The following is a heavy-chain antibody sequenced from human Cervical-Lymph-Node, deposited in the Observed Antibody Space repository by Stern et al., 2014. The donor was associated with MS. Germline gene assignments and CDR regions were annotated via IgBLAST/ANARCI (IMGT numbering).Heavy chain of an antibody. D-gene: IGHD2-21*02. Sequence: VQLVESGPGLVKPSQTLSLTCTVSGGPISSDDYYWTWIRQHPGKGLEWIGYIHYTGTTYYDPSLKSRVSLSLDTSKNQFSLKMKSVTAADTAVYYCAVTPGTNWFDPWGQGTLVTVSS. CDR1: GGPISSDDYY. J-gene: IGHJ5*02. V-gene: IGHV4-30-4*01. CDR3: AVTPGTNWFDP. CDR2: IHYTGTT.